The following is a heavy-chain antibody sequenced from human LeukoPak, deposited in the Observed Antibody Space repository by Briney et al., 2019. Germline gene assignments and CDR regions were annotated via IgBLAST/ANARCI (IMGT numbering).Heavy chain of an antibody. Sequence: GGSLRLSCAASGFTFSSYSMNWVRQAPGKGLEWVSSISSSSSYIYYADSVKGRFTISRDNAKDSLYLQMNSLRAEDTAVYYCARDNSAPTIFGLYYYGSGSDYWGQGTLVTVSS. CDR3: ARDNSAPTIFGLYYYGSGSDY. D-gene: IGHD3-10*01. CDR2: ISSSSSYI. CDR1: GFTFSSYS. V-gene: IGHV3-21*01. J-gene: IGHJ4*02.